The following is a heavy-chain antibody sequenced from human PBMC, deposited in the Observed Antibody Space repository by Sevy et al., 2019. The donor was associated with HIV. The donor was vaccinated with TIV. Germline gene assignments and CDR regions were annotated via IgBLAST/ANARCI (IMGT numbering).Heavy chain of an antibody. Sequence: GGSLRLSCAASGFNFNIYSMNWVRQAPGKGLEWVSSISGSSSYIFYADSVKGRFTISRDNARNSLYLQMNSLRAEDTAVYYCARDAGSGWQKYFQQWGQGTLVTVSS. V-gene: IGHV3-21*06. D-gene: IGHD6-19*01. CDR2: ISGSSSYI. CDR1: GFNFNIYS. CDR3: ARDAGSGWQKYFQQ. J-gene: IGHJ1*01.